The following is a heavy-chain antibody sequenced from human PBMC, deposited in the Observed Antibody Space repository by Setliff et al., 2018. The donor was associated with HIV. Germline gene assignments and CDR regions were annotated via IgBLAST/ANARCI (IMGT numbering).Heavy chain of an antibody. D-gene: IGHD2-2*02. J-gene: IGHJ5*02. CDR3: ARAQFNTSPWVNS. CDR2: LSPSDGST. V-gene: IGHV1-46*03. CDR1: GYTFTDYF. Sequence: ASVKVSCKASGYTFTDYFMHWVRQAPGQGLEWMGWLSPSDGSTSYAPKFQDRVTMTRDTSTTTVYMELSSLRSDDTAVYYCARAQFNTSPWVNSWGQGTLVTVSS.